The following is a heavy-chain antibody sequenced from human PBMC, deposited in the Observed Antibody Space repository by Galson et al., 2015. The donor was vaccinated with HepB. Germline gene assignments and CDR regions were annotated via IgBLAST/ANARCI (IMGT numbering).Heavy chain of an antibody. V-gene: IGHV3-43*01. D-gene: IGHD1-26*01. CDR3: VKDQGVYPRGRLDV. Sequence: SLRLSCAASGFTFDDHTMNWVRQVPGKGPEWVALIIWDGATTHYADSVKGRFTISRDNAKNSLYLQMNSLRAEDTALYYCVKDQGVYPRGRLDVWGKGTTVTVSS. CDR2: IIWDGATT. CDR1: GFTFDDHT. J-gene: IGHJ6*04.